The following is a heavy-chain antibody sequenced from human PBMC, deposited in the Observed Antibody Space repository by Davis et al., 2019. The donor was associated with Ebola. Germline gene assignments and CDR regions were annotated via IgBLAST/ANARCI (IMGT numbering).Heavy chain of an antibody. V-gene: IGHV4-39*02. J-gene: IGHJ4*02. CDR3: AGLSPLGTTIDY. D-gene: IGHD1-7*01. CDR1: GVSIRRSSHF. CDR2: MYYSGST. Sequence: PSQTLSLTCTLSGVSIRRSSHFWGWIRQPPGKGLEWIGRMYYSGSTYYNPSLKSRVTVSGDTSKNHFSLKLSSVSVADTAVYYCAGLSPLGTTIDYCGQGTLVTVSS.